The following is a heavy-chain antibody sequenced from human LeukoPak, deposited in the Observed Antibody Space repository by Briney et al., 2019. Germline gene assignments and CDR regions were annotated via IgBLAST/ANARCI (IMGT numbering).Heavy chain of an antibody. J-gene: IGHJ6*03. CDR3: ARQTCRGATCYRVDQYYYMDV. CDR2: IYSSVST. D-gene: IGHD2-15*01. V-gene: IGHV4-4*09. CDR1: GDSINDHY. Sequence: SDTLSLTCTVSGDSINDHYWSWIRQPPGEGLDWIGYIYSSVSTNYNPSLKSRVTMSIHTSKSQFSLKLASVTAADTGVYYCARQTCRGATCYRVDQYYYMDVWGKGTTVTVSS.